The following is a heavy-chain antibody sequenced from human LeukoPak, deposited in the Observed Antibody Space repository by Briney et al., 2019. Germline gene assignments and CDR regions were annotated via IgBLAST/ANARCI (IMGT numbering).Heavy chain of an antibody. J-gene: IGHJ5*02. Sequence: SETLSLTCTVSGCSISPYYWSWIRQPPGKGLEWIGYIFYKGNTNYNPSLKSRLTISLHTSRNQFSLNLSSVTAADTAVYYCARHVSFTAARLFDHWGQGIVVTVSS. V-gene: IGHV4-59*08. D-gene: IGHD2-2*01. CDR3: ARHVSFTAARLFDH. CDR2: IFYKGNT. CDR1: GCSISPYY.